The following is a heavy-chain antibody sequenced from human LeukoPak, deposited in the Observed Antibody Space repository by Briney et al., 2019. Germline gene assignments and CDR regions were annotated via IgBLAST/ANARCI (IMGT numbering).Heavy chain of an antibody. Sequence: ASVKVSCKASGYTFTSYHMHWVRQAPGQGLEWMGIINPSGGRTSYAQKFQDRVTMTRDMSTSTVYMELSSLRSEDTAVYYCAVLFGDLLNSGDYWGQGTLVTVSS. CDR3: AVLFGDLLNSGDY. CDR1: GYTFTSYH. V-gene: IGHV1-46*01. CDR2: INPSGGRT. J-gene: IGHJ4*02. D-gene: IGHD3-10*02.